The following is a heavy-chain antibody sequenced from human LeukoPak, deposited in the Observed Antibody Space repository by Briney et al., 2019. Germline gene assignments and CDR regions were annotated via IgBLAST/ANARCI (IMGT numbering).Heavy chain of an antibody. CDR1: GFTVSSNY. CDR2: IYSGGST. D-gene: IGHD6-19*01. V-gene: IGHV3-53*01. J-gene: IGHJ4*02. CDR3: AREAQYSSGWSDY. Sequence: PGGSLRLSCSASGFTVSSNYMSWVRQAPGKGLEWVSVIYSGGSTYYADSVKGRFTISRDNSKNTLYLQMNSLRAEDTAVYYCAREAQYSSGWSDYWGQGTLVTVSS.